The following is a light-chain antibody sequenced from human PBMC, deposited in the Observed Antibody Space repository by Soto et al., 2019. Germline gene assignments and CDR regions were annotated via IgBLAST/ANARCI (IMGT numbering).Light chain of an antibody. CDR2: GAS. CDR3: QQDGSSPTWT. Sequence: EIVLTQSPGTLSLSPGERATLSCRASQSVGSSYLAWYQQKPGQAPRLLIYGASSRATGIPDRFSGSGSGTDFTLTISRLEPEDFAVYYCQQDGSSPTWTFGQGTKVEI. CDR1: QSVGSSY. J-gene: IGKJ1*01. V-gene: IGKV3-20*01.